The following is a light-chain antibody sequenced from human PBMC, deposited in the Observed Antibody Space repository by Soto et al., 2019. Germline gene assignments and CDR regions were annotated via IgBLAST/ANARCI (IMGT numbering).Light chain of an antibody. V-gene: IGLV1-40*01. CDR1: SSNIGAGYD. CDR2: GNS. CDR3: QSYDSSLSGWV. Sequence: SVLTQPPSGSGAPGQRVTISCTESSSNIGAGYDVHWYQQLPGTAPKLLIYGNSNRPSGVPDRFSGSKSGTSASLAITGLQAEDEADYYCQSYDSSLSGWVFGGGTKVTVL. J-gene: IGLJ3*02.